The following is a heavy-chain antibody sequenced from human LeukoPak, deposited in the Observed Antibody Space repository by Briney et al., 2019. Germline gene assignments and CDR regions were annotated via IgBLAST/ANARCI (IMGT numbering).Heavy chain of an antibody. CDR3: ARASWNNSSGYDY. Sequence: GGSLRLSCAASGFTFSSYEMNWVRQAPGKGLEWVSSISSSGSNINYADSVKGRFTISRDKAENSIYLQMNSLIAEETAVYYCARASWNNSSGYDYWGQGTLVTVSS. V-gene: IGHV3-48*03. CDR1: GFTFSSYE. CDR2: ISSSGSNI. D-gene: IGHD3-22*01. J-gene: IGHJ4*02.